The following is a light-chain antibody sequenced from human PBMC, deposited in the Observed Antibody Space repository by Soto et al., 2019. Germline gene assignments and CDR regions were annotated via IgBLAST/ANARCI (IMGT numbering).Light chain of an antibody. CDR1: ESIDNW. V-gene: IGKV1-5*01. CDR3: QQYSNWPPWT. J-gene: IGKJ1*01. CDR2: AAS. Sequence: DIQMTQSPSTLSASVGDTVTITCRASESIDNWLAWYQQKPGKAPKLLIFAASTLVRGVPSRFSGRGSGTEFTLTISSLQADDYAVYYCQQYSNWPPWTFGPGTKVEIK.